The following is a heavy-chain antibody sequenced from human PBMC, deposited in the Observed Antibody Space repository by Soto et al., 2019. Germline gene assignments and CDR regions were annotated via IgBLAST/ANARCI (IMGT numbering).Heavy chain of an antibody. CDR2: ISTHNGNT. V-gene: IGHV1-18*04. CDR3: VRDEISSAGLDP. J-gene: IGHJ5*02. CDR1: GYTFTSCY. Sequence: ASVKVSCKASGYTFTSCYMHWVRQAPGQGLEWMGWISTHNGNTYYAQNFQGRVTMTSDTPTSTAYMELRSLRSDDTAFYYCVRDEISSAGLDPWGQGTLVTVSS.